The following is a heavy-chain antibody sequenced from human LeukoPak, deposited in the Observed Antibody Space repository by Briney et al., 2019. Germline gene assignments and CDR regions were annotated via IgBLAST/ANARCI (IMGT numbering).Heavy chain of an antibody. V-gene: IGHV3-21*01. Sequence: GGSLRLSCAASGFTFSSYSMNWVRQAPGKGLEWVSSISPSSNYIYYADSVKGRFTISRDNAKTSLYLQMNSLRAADTAVYYCARDLRHPVGGTSYWGQGTLVTVSS. D-gene: IGHD4-23*01. J-gene: IGHJ4*02. CDR1: GFTFSSYS. CDR2: ISPSSNYI. CDR3: ARDLRHPVGGTSY.